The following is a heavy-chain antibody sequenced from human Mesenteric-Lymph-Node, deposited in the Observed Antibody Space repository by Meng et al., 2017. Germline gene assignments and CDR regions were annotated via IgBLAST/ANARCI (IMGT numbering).Heavy chain of an antibody. J-gene: IGHJ4*02. CDR2: IYYSGST. D-gene: IGHD5-24*01. CDR1: GGAISSGGYY. Sequence: QVQRQASGPGPVKPSQSLSLTCTVSGGAISSGGYYWSWIRQHPGKGLEWIGYIYYSGSTYYNPSLKSRVTISVDTSKNQFSLKLSSVTAADTAVYYCARGPSRWLQFSFDYWGQGTLVTVSS. V-gene: IGHV4-31*03. CDR3: ARGPSRWLQFSFDY.